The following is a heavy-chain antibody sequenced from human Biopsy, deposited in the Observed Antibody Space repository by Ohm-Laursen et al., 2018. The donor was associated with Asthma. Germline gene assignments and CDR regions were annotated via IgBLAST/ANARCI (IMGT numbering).Heavy chain of an antibody. D-gene: IGHD5-24*01. V-gene: IGHV3-30-3*01. Sequence: SLRLSCEAAGFTFSTYAMHWVRQAPGKGLEWVAVISYDGSNKYYADSVKGRFTISRDNSKNTLYLQMNSLRGDDTAVYYCARDMNRDGWYFDYWGQGTLVTVSS. CDR2: ISYDGSNK. CDR1: GFTFSTYA. J-gene: IGHJ4*02. CDR3: ARDMNRDGWYFDY.